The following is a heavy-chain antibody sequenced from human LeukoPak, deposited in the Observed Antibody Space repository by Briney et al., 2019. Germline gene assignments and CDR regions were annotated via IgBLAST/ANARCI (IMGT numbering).Heavy chain of an antibody. D-gene: IGHD4-23*01. Sequence: GWSLRLSCAASGFTFSSYWMHWVRQAPGKGLVWVSRINSDGSSTSYADSVKGRFTISRDNAKNTLYLQMNSLRAEDTAVYYCARVDPTVAFDYWGQGTLVTVSS. CDR1: GFTFSSYW. CDR2: INSDGSST. CDR3: ARVDPTVAFDY. V-gene: IGHV3-74*01. J-gene: IGHJ4*02.